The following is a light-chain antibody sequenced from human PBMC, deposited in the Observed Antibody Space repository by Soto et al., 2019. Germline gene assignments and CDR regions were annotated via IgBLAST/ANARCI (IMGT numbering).Light chain of an antibody. CDR3: QHFGNSLWT. Sequence: DIVMTQSPDSLAVSLGERATINCKSSLSVLYNSNDKNYLTWYQQKTGQPPRXIIYGASSRAIHTPDRFSGSGSGTDFTLTISGLEPEDVAVYYCQHFGNSLWTLGQGTKVDIK. CDR1: LSVLYNSNDKNY. CDR2: GAS. V-gene: IGKV4-1*01. J-gene: IGKJ1*01.